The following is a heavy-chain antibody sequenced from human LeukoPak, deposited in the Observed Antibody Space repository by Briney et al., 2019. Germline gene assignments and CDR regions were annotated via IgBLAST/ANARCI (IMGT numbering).Heavy chain of an antibody. J-gene: IGHJ5*02. V-gene: IGHV4-39*07. Sequence: SETLSLTCTVSGGSISSSSYYWGWIRQPPGKGLEWIGSIYYSGSTYYNPFLKSRVTISVDTSKNQFSLKLSSVTAADTAVYYCARGSDEDIVLMVYAIWFDPWGQGTLVTVSS. CDR2: IYYSGST. D-gene: IGHD2-8*01. CDR3: ARGSDEDIVLMVYAIWFDP. CDR1: GGSISSSSYY.